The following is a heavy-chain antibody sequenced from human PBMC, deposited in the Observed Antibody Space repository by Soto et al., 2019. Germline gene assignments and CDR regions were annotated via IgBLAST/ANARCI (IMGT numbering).Heavy chain of an antibody. D-gene: IGHD2-2*01. J-gene: IGHJ5*02. CDR2: ISAYNGNT. CDR1: GYTFTSYG. V-gene: IGHV1-18*04. Sequence: ASVKVSCKASGYTFTSYGISWVRQAPGQGLEWMGWISAYNGNTNYAQKLQGRVTMTTDTSTSTAYMELRSLRSDDTAVYYCARGVRYCSSTSCPGYSNWFDPWGQGTLVTSPQ. CDR3: ARGVRYCSSTSCPGYSNWFDP.